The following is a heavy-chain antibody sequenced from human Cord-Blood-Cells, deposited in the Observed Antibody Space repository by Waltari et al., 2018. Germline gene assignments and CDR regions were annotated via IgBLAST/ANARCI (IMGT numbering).Heavy chain of an antibody. CDR3: AKSHRRITIFGVVIDDFDY. J-gene: IGHJ4*02. Sequence: EVQLLESGGGLVQPGGSLRLSCAASGFTFSSYAMSWVRQAPGKGLEWVSAISGSGGSTYYADSVKGRFTISRDNSKNTLYLQMNSLRAEDTAVYYCAKSHRRITIFGVVIDDFDYWGQGTLVTVSS. CDR2: ISGSGGST. V-gene: IGHV3-23*01. D-gene: IGHD3-3*01. CDR1: GFTFSSYA.